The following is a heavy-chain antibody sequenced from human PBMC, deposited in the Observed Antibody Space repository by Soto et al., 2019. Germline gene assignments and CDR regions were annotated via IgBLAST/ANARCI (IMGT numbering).Heavy chain of an antibody. J-gene: IGHJ4*02. V-gene: IGHV3-30*18. CDR1: GFTFSNFA. Sequence: RGSLRLSCAASGFTFSNFAMHWIRQAPGRGLEWVAVISSDGGDADYSDSVRGRFTISRDNSRNTLSLEMNGLRGDDTAVYYCAKGNHHLLSTWRVDYWGQGSLVTVSS. D-gene: IGHD2-21*01. CDR3: AKGNHHLLSTWRVDY. CDR2: ISSDGGDA.